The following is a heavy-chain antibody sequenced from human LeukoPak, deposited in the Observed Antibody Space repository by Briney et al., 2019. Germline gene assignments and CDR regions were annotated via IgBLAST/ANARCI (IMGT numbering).Heavy chain of an antibody. Sequence: SETLSLTCTVSGYSISSGYSWGWVRQPPGKGLEWIGTINHSGNTYYNPSLKSRVTISVDTSKNQFSLKLSSVTAADTAVYYCARQWELLQLRLDYWGQGTLVTVSS. CDR2: INHSGNT. J-gene: IGHJ4*02. D-gene: IGHD1-26*01. CDR3: ARQWELLQLRLDY. V-gene: IGHV4-38-2*02. CDR1: GYSISSGYS.